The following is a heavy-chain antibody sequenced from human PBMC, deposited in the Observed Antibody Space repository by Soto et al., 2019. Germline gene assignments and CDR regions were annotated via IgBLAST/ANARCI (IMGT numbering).Heavy chain of an antibody. Sequence: PGESLKISCAASEFSFSNYAMSWVRQAPGKGLEWVSSISGSGNSTYYADSVRGRFTSSRDNSRNTLFLQMNSLRAEDTALYYCARGPYCGTASCYTSGHADYWGQGTQVTVSS. CDR2: ISGSGNST. J-gene: IGHJ4*02. CDR3: ARGPYCGTASCYTSGHADY. D-gene: IGHD2-2*02. V-gene: IGHV3-23*01. CDR1: EFSFSNYA.